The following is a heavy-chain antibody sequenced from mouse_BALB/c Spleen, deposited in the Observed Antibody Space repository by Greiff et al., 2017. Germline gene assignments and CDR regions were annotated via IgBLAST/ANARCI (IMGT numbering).Heavy chain of an antibody. CDR2: IDPANGNT. Sequence: DVQLQESGAELVKPGASVKLSCTASGFNFKDTYMHWVKQRPEQGLEWIGRIDPANGNTKYDPKFQGKATITADTSSNTAYLPLSSLTSEDTAVYYCARWGSNYCFDYWGQGTTLTVSS. CDR3: ARWGSNYCFDY. CDR1: GFNFKDTY. D-gene: IGHD2-5*01. J-gene: IGHJ2*01. V-gene: IGHV14-3*02.